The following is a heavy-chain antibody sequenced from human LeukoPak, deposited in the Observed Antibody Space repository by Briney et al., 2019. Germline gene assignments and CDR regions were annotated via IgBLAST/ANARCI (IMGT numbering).Heavy chain of an antibody. CDR3: TTDPGGLYYYDSSGYVSDY. D-gene: IGHD3-22*01. Sequence: PGGSLRLSCAASGFTFSSYGMHWVRQAPGKGLEWVAFIRYDGSNKHYADSVKGRFTISRDNSKNTLYLQMNSLKTEDTAVYYCTTDPGGLYYYDSSGYVSDYWGQGTLVTVSS. CDR1: GFTFSSYG. J-gene: IGHJ4*02. CDR2: IRYDGSNK. V-gene: IGHV3-30*02.